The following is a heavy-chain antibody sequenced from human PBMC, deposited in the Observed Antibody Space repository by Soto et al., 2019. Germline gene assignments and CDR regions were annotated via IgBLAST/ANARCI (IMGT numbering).Heavy chain of an antibody. J-gene: IGHJ4*02. V-gene: IGHV3-64*01. Sequence: EVQLVESGGGLVQPGGSLRLSCAASGFTFNNYAMHWVRQAPGKGLEYVSTISSNGGSTYYANSVKGRFTVSRDNSKNTLYLQMGSLRAEDMAVYYCARGPAFFDYWGQGTLVTVSS. CDR1: GFTFNNYA. CDR3: ARGPAFFDY. CDR2: ISSNGGST.